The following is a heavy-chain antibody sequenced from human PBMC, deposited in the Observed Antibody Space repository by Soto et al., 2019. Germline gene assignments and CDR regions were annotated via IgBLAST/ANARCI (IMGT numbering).Heavy chain of an antibody. CDR1: GGTFSSYA. V-gene: IGHV1-69*01. CDR2: IIPIFGTA. CDR3: ARRRDYDSSGYWDLDI. D-gene: IGHD3-22*01. Sequence: QVQLVQSGAAVKKPGSSVKVSCKASGGTFSSYAISWVRQAPGQGLEWMGGIIPIFGTANYAQKFQGRVTITADESTSTAYMELSSLRAEDTAVYYCARRRDYDSSGYWDLDIWGQGTMVTVSS. J-gene: IGHJ3*02.